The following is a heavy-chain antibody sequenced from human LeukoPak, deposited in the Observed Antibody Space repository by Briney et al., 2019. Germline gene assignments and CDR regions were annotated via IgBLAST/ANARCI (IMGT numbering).Heavy chain of an antibody. CDR2: IYYSGST. Sequence: PSETLSFTCTVSGGSISSSSYYWGWIRQPPGKGLEWIGSIYYSGSTYYNPSLKSRVTISVDTSKNQFSLKLSSVTAADTAVYYCARSKRKRVLRYFDWPVSVTAGFDPWGQGTLVTVSS. CDR1: GGSISSSSYY. V-gene: IGHV4-39*01. D-gene: IGHD3-9*01. J-gene: IGHJ5*02. CDR3: ARSKRKRVLRYFDWPVSVTAGFDP.